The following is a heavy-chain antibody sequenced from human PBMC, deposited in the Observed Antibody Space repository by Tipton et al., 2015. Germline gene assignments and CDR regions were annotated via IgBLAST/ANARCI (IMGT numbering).Heavy chain of an antibody. Sequence: SLRLSCAASGFTFSTYAMHWVRQAEGKGLEWVSSISDSGGSTYYADSVKGRFTISRDKSKNTLYLQMNSLRAEDTAVYYCAKIKARHYYDNTGYLAYWGQGPLVTASS. D-gene: IGHD3-22*01. CDR2: ISDSGGST. CDR1: GFTFSTYA. V-gene: IGHV3-23*01. CDR3: AKIKARHYYDNTGYLAY. J-gene: IGHJ4*02.